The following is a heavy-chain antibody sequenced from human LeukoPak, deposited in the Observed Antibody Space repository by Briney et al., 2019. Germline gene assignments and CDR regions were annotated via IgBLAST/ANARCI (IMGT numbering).Heavy chain of an antibody. CDR1: GFTFSSYW. CDR2: IKQDGSEK. V-gene: IGHV3-7*01. CDR3: AREPHDYGDYGDGIDAFDI. J-gene: IGHJ3*02. Sequence: PGGSLRLSCAASGFTFSSYWMSWVRQAPGKGLEWVANIKQDGSEKYYVDSVKGRFTISRDNAKNSLYLQMNSLRAEDTAVYYCAREPHDYGDYGDGIDAFDIWGQGTMVTVSS. D-gene: IGHD4-17*01.